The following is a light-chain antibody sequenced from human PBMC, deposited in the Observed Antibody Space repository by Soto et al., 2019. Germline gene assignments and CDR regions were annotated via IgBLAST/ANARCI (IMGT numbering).Light chain of an antibody. V-gene: IGKV1-27*01. CDR1: QGINNH. J-gene: IGKJ4*01. Sequence: DFQMNQSPSSLSASVGDRVTITCLASQGINNHLAWFQQKPGKVPKVLIYAASTLQSGVPSRFSGSGSGTDFTLTISSLQPEDVATYYCQNYNSAPPAGTFGGGTKVEIK. CDR3: QNYNSAPPAGT. CDR2: AAS.